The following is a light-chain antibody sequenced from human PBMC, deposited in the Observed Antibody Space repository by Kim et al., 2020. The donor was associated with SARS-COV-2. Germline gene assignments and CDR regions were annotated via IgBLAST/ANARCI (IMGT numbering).Light chain of an antibody. J-gene: IGLJ3*02. CDR1: SSNIGAGYD. V-gene: IGLV1-40*01. CDR2: GNN. CDR3: QSYDSSLTGSWV. Sequence: VTSPCTRISSNIGAGYDVQWYQQQPGTAHTLLVDGNNNRPPGVRERVSGSESATAASLAMTGRQAEDEAEYYCQSYDSSLTGSWVFGGGTQLTVL.